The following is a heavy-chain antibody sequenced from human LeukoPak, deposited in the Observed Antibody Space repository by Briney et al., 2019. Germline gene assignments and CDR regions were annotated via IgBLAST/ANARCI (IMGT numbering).Heavy chain of an antibody. J-gene: IGHJ4*02. CDR2: ISSSGDAT. D-gene: IGHD1-26*01. Sequence: GGSLRLSCAASGFTLNNYAMNWVRQAPGKGLEWVSLISSSGDATYYADSVKGRFTISRDNSKNTLYLQMNSLRAEDTAVYYRAKGETYPIEGDWGQGTLVTVSS. CDR1: GFTLNNYA. CDR3: AKGETYPIEGD. V-gene: IGHV3-23*01.